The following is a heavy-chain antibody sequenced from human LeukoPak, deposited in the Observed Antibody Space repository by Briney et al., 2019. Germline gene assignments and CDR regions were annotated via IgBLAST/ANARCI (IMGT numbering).Heavy chain of an antibody. CDR3: ARGPDYGARTDYLDY. V-gene: IGHV3-7*03. D-gene: IGHD4-17*01. Sequence: GGSLRLSCAASGFTFNRHWMNWVRQAPGKGLEWVANIKQGGGDRNYVDSVKGRFTISRDDAKNSLYLQLNSLRVEDTAIYYCARGPDYGARTDYLDYWGQGALVTVSS. CDR1: GFTFNRHW. CDR2: IKQGGGDR. J-gene: IGHJ4*02.